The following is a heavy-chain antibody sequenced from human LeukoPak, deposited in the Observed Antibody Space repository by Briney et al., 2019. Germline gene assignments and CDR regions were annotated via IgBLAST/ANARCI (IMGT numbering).Heavy chain of an antibody. D-gene: IGHD6-6*01. CDR1: GFTFSSYS. Sequence: GGSLRLSCAASGFTFSSYSMNWVRQAPGKGLEWVSYISSSSSTIYYADSVKGRFTISRDNSKNTLYLQMNSLRAEDTAVYYCARDKVPFYSSSPAGAFDIWGQGTMVTVSS. V-gene: IGHV3-48*01. J-gene: IGHJ3*02. CDR2: ISSSSSTI. CDR3: ARDKVPFYSSSPAGAFDI.